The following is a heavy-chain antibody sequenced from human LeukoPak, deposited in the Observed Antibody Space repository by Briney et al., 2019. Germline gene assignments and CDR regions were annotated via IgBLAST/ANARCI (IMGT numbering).Heavy chain of an antibody. D-gene: IGHD2-2*01. CDR2: IKPDGSEN. V-gene: IGHV3-7*01. CDR1: GFIFSNYW. J-gene: IGHJ4*02. CDR3: ASQPAVVDLDY. Sequence: PGGSLRLSCAASGFIFSNYWMTWVRQAPGKGLEWVANIKPDGSENSYVDSVKGRFTISRDNAKNSLYLQMNSLRVEDTAVYYCASQPAVVDLDYWGQGTLVTVSS.